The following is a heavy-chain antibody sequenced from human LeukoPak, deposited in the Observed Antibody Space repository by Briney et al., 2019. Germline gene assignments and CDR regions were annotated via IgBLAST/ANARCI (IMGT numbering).Heavy chain of an antibody. V-gene: IGHV3-7*01. D-gene: IGHD1-14*01. CDR2: IKQDGSDK. J-gene: IGHJ4*02. CDR3: AREVWGPEY. Sequence: GGSLRLSCAASGFTFTKYWMTWVRQAPGKGLEWVGNIKQDGSDKNYMDSVKGRFTISRDNTKNSVYLQTSSLRAEDTAVYYCAREVWGPEYWGQGTLVTVSS. CDR1: GFTFTKYW.